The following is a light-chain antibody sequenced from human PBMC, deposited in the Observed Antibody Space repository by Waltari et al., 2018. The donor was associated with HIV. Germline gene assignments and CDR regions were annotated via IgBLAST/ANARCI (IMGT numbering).Light chain of an antibody. Sequence: NFMLTQPHSVSGSAGKTVTISCTRDSGSIGSNYVPWFQQRPGSSPRTLIFEDNQRPSGVSDRFCASIGSSSNSASLTITGLKTDDEGHYYCQSYDTKTHWVFGGGSKLTVL. V-gene: IGLV6-57*01. CDR2: EDN. CDR1: SGSIGSNY. CDR3: QSYDTKTHWV. J-gene: IGLJ3*02.